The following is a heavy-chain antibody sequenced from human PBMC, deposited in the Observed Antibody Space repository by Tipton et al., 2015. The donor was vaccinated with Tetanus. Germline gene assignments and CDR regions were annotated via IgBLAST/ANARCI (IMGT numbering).Heavy chain of an antibody. D-gene: IGHD3-3*01. CDR3: ARGGLTPYEKDY. CDR2: IYYSGST. V-gene: IGHV4-31*02. Sequence: SWIRQHPGKGLEWIGYIYYSGSTYYNPSLKSRVTISVDTSKNQFSLKLSSVTAADTAVYYCARGGLTPYEKDYWGQGTLVTVSS. J-gene: IGHJ4*02.